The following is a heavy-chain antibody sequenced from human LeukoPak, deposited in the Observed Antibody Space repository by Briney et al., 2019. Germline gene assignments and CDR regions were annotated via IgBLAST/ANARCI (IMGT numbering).Heavy chain of an antibody. V-gene: IGHV3-21*05. Sequence: GGSLRLSCAASGFTFSSYSMNWVRQAPGKGLEWVSYISSSSSYIYYADSVKGRFTISRDNAKNSLYLQMNSLRAEDTAVYYCARESWRYGGKIGAFDIWGQGTMVTVSS. D-gene: IGHD4-23*01. J-gene: IGHJ3*02. CDR1: GFTFSSYS. CDR3: ARESWRYGGKIGAFDI. CDR2: ISSSSSYI.